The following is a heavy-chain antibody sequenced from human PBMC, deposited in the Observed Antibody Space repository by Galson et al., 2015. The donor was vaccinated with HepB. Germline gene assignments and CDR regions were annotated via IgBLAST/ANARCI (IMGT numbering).Heavy chain of an antibody. CDR1: GYTLTELS. CDR2: FDPEDGET. D-gene: IGHD3-22*01. J-gene: IGHJ4*02. V-gene: IGHV1-24*01. CDR3: ATDFKITMIVVARFDY. Sequence: SVKVSCKVSGYTLTELSMHWVRQAPGKGLEWMGGFDPEDGETIYAQKFQGRVTMTEDTSTDTAYMELSSLRSEDTAVYYCATDFKITMIVVARFDYWGQGTLVTVSS.